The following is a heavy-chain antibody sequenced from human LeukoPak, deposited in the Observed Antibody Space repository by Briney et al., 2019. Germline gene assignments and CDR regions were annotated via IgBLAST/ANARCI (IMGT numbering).Heavy chain of an antibody. D-gene: IGHD2-15*01. Sequence: SQTLSLTCAVSGGSISSGGYSWSWIRQPPGKGLEWIGYIYHSGSTYYNPSLKSRVTISVDRSKNQFSLKLSSVTAADTGVYYCARSLGYCSGGSCRDAFDIWGQGTMVTVSS. CDR3: ARSLGYCSGGSCRDAFDI. J-gene: IGHJ3*02. CDR2: IYHSGST. V-gene: IGHV4-30-2*01. CDR1: GGSISSGGYS.